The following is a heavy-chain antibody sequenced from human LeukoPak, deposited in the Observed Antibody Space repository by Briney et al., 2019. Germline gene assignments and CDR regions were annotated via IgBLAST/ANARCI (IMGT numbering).Heavy chain of an antibody. CDR2: VFYSGGH. D-gene: IGHD6-19*01. CDR1: GGSISSSSYH. CDR3: ARRGSGLDWFDP. V-gene: IGHV4-39*01. J-gene: IGHJ5*02. Sequence: SETLSLTCTVSGGSISSSSYHWGWIRQPPGKGLEWIGSVFYSGGHYYSPSLKSRVTISVDTSNNQFSLKLSSVTAADTAVYYCARRGSGLDWFDPWGQGTLVTVSS.